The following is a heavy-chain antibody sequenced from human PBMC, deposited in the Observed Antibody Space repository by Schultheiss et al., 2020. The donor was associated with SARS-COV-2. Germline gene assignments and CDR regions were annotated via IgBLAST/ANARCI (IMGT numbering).Heavy chain of an antibody. J-gene: IGHJ4*02. CDR1: GGSISSGNYY. CDR2: IYTSGST. Sequence: SQTLSLTCTVSGGSISSGNYYWSWIRQPAGKGLEWIGRIYTSGSTNYNPSLKSRVTISVDTSKNQFSLKLSSVTAADTAVYYCARVGPYDYGDYAAPTRFDYWGQGTLVTVSS. V-gene: IGHV4-61*02. D-gene: IGHD4-17*01. CDR3: ARVGPYDYGDYAAPTRFDY.